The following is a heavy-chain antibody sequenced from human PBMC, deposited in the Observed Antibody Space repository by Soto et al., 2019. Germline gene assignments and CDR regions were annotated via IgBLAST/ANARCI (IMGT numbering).Heavy chain of an antibody. J-gene: IGHJ4*02. Sequence: QVQLVQSGAEVKKPGSSVKVSCKASGGTFSSYAISWVRQAPGQGLEWMGGIIPIFGTANYAQKFQGRVTITADESTSTASMELSSLRSEDTAVYYCARDLGGGRGYCSGGSCYAFDYWGQGTLVTVSS. V-gene: IGHV1-69*01. CDR3: ARDLGGGRGYCSGGSCYAFDY. D-gene: IGHD2-15*01. CDR2: IIPIFGTA. CDR1: GGTFSSYA.